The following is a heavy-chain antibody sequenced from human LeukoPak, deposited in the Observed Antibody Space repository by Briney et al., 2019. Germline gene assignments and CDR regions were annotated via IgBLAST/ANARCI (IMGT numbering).Heavy chain of an antibody. J-gene: IGHJ4*02. V-gene: IGHV1-8*01. CDR3: ARADQAIWDYDY. D-gene: IGHD3-16*01. Sequence: ASVKVSCKASGYTFTIYDINWVRQATGQGLEWMGWMNPNSGNTGYAQKFQGRVTMTRNTSISTAYMELSSLRSEDTAVYYCARADQAIWDYDYWGQGTLVTVSS. CDR1: GYTFTIYD. CDR2: MNPNSGNT.